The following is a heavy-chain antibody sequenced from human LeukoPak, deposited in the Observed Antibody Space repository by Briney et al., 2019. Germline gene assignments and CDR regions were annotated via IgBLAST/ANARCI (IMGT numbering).Heavy chain of an antibody. CDR3: ARQGGDWFDP. CDR2: IYYSGST. V-gene: IGHV4-59*08. J-gene: IGHJ5*02. CDR1: GGSINSYY. Sequence: SETLSLTCTVSGGSINSYYWSWIRQPPGKGLEWIGYIYYSGSTNYNPSLKSRVTTSVDTSKNQFSLKLSSVTAADTAVYYCARQGGDWFDPWGQGTLVTVSS. D-gene: IGHD1-26*01.